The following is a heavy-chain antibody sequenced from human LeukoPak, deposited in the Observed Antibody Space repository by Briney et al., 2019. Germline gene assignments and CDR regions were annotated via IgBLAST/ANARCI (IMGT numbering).Heavy chain of an antibody. D-gene: IGHD1-1*01. CDR3: ASRGRLEYGMDV. J-gene: IGHJ6*02. CDR2: IRSSSYI. CDR1: GFTFSSYS. V-gene: IGHV3-21*01. Sequence: PGGSLRLSYAASGFTFSSYSMNWVRQAPGKGLEWVSSIRSSSYIYYADSVKGRFTISRDNAKNSLYLQMNSLRAEDTAVYYCASRGRLEYGMDVWGQGTTVTVSS.